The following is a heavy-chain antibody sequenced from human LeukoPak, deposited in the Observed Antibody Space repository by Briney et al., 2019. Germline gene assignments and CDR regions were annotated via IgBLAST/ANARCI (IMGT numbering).Heavy chain of an antibody. Sequence: SETLSLTCTVSGGSISSYYWTWIRQPAGKGLEWIGRIYTSGSTNYNPSLKSRVTMSVDTSKNQFSLKLSSVTAADTAVYYCARTTTSGSSVDYWGQGTLVTVSS. CDR1: GGSISSYY. J-gene: IGHJ4*02. CDR2: IYTSGST. D-gene: IGHD6-6*01. CDR3: ARTTTSGSSVDY. V-gene: IGHV4-4*07.